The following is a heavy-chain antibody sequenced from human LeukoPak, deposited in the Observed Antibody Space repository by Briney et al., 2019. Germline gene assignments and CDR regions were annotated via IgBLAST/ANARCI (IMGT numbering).Heavy chain of an antibody. D-gene: IGHD3-3*01. J-gene: IGHJ4*02. V-gene: IGHV3-21*01. CDR1: GFTFSDYS. CDR3: TRVSWRGEIY. CDR2: ISSTGWSI. Sequence: GGSLRLSCVGSGFTFSDYSMNWVRQAPGKGLEWVSSISSTGWSIYYADSVKGRFTTSRDNAKKSLFLQMNSLRAEDTAVYYCTRVSWRGEIYWGQGTLVSVSS.